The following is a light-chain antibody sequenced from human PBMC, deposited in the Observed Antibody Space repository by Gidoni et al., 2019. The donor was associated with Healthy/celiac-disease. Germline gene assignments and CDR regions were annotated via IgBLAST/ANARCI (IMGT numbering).Light chain of an antibody. CDR3: QSYDSSLRVV. CDR1: SSNIGAGYD. J-gene: IGLJ2*01. Sequence: QSVLTQPPSVSGAPGQRVTISCTGSSSNIGAGYDVHWYQQLPGTAPKLLSYGKSNRPSGVPDRFSGSKSGTSASLAITGLQAEDEADYYCQSYDSSLRVVFGGGTKLTVL. V-gene: IGLV1-40*01. CDR2: GKS.